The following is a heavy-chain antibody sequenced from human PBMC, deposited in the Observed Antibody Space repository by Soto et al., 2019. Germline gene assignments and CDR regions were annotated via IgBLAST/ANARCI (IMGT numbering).Heavy chain of an antibody. CDR2: IWYHGSHK. CDR1: GFTFSNYV. CDR3: ARASMVRGAGWDYYYMDV. V-gene: IGHV3-33*01. D-gene: IGHD3-10*01. Sequence: GGSLRLSCEPSGFTFSNYVMHWVRQAPGKGLEWVAVIWYHGSHKYYADSVKGRFTISRDNSQNTLYLQMNSLRAEDTAVYYCARASMVRGAGWDYYYMDVWGKGTTVTVSS. J-gene: IGHJ6*03.